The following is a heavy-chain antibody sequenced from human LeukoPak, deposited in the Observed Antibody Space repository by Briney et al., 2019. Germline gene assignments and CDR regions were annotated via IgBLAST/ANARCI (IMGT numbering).Heavy chain of an antibody. V-gene: IGHV1-18*01. CDR2: ISAYNGNT. J-gene: IGHJ4*02. CDR1: GYPFTSYG. CDR3: ARYYGTTGTRSGYYFDY. Sequence: ASVKVSSKASGYPFTSYGISWVRPAPGQGLEWMGWISAYNGNTNYAQKLQGRVTMTTDTSTSTAYMELRSLRSDDTAVYYCARYYGTTGTRSGYYFDYWGQGTLVTVSS. D-gene: IGHD1-1*01.